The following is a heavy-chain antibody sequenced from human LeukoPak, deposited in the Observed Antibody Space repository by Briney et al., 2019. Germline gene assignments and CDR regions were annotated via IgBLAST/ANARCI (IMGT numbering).Heavy chain of an antibody. Sequence: GGSLRPSCAVSGFTVSGNYMTWVRQAPGKGLEWVSVIYTGGTTYYRDSVRGRFTISRHNSKNMVTLQMDSLRPEDTAVYYCASGPTYDFVRVILYWGQGTLVTVSS. CDR1: GFTVSGNY. CDR2: IYTGGTT. J-gene: IGHJ4*02. CDR3: ASGPTYDFVRVILY. V-gene: IGHV3-53*04. D-gene: IGHD3-16*01.